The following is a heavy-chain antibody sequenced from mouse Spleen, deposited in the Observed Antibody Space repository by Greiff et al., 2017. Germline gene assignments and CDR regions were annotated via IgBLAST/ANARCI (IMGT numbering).Heavy chain of an antibody. D-gene: IGHD4-1*01. Sequence: VMLVESGPGLVQPSQSLSITCTVSGFSLTSYGVHWVRQSPGKGLEWLGVIWSGGSTDYNAAFISRLSISKDNSKSQVFFKMNSLQANDTAIYYCARKGTGTGRFAYWGQGTLVTVSA. CDR2: IWSGGST. J-gene: IGHJ3*01. CDR3: ARKGTGTGRFAY. V-gene: IGHV2-2*02. CDR1: GFSLTSYG.